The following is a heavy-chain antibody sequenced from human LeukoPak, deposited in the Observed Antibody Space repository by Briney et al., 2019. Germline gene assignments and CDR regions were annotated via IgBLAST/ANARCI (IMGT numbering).Heavy chain of an antibody. V-gene: IGHV1-2*04. CDR2: INPNSGGT. Sequence: ASVKVSCKASGYTFTGYYMHWVRQAPGQGLEWMGWINPNSGGTNYAQKFQGWITMTRDTSISTAYMELSRLRSDDTAVYYCARARITIFGVVTPYFDYWGQGTLVTVSS. CDR1: GYTFTGYY. CDR3: ARARITIFGVVTPYFDY. J-gene: IGHJ4*02. D-gene: IGHD3-3*01.